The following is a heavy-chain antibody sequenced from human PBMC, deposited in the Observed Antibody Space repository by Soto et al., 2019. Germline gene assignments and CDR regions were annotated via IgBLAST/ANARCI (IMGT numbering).Heavy chain of an antibody. J-gene: IGHJ6*02. CDR2: ISYDGSNT. V-gene: IGHV3-30-3*01. CDR1: GFTFTNYA. D-gene: IGHD3-10*01. Sequence: GGSLRLSCATSGFTFTNYAMHWVRQAPGKGLEWVAMISYDGSNTYYSDSVMGRFTISRDNFKNTLYLQMNSLRPDDTALYYCATGEGFGPGSYHSSPNYYFGLDVWGQGTTVTVSS. CDR3: ATGEGFGPGSYHSSPNYYFGLDV.